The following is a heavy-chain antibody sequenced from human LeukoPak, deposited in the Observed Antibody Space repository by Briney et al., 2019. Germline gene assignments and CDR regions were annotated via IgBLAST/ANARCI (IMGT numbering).Heavy chain of an antibody. CDR1: GYIFSFYW. J-gene: IGHJ3*02. D-gene: IGHD2/OR15-2a*01. Sequence: GESLKISCRGSGYIFSFYWIAWVRQMPGKGLQWMGIIYPDDSDTRYSPSFQGQVTISADKSISTAYLQWSSLKASDTAMYYCARPLTTSYDAFDIWGQGTMFTVSS. CDR2: IYPDDSDT. V-gene: IGHV5-51*01. CDR3: ARPLTTSYDAFDI.